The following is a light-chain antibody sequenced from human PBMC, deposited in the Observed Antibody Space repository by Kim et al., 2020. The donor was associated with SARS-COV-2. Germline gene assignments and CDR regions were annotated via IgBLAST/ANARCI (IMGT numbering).Light chain of an antibody. CDR3: SSYTSSSTLVV. Sequence: QSITIACTGTSSDVGGYNYVSWYQQQPGKAPKLMIYDVSNRPSGVSNRFSGSKSGNTASLTISGLQAEDEADYYCSSYTSSSTLVVFGGGTKLTVL. J-gene: IGLJ2*01. V-gene: IGLV2-14*03. CDR1: SSDVGGYNY. CDR2: DVS.